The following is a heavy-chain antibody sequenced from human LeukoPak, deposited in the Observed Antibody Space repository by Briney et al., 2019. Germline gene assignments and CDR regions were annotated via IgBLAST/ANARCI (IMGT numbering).Heavy chain of an antibody. CDR1: GYTFTSYD. CDR3: ARGPPNWGYDY. D-gene: IGHD7-27*01. Sequence: ASVKVSCKASGYTFTSYDFNWVRQAIGRRPEWMGWMSPNSGDTGYAQKFQDRVTMTRNTSISTAYMELSSLRSDDTAVYYCARGPPNWGYDYWGPGTLVTVSS. CDR2: MSPNSGDT. V-gene: IGHV1-8*01. J-gene: IGHJ4*02.